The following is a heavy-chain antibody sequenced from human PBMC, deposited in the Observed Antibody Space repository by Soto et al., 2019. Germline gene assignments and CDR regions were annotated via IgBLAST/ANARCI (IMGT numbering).Heavy chain of an antibody. D-gene: IGHD6-13*01. J-gene: IGHJ4*02. V-gene: IGHV4-59*01. CDR1: GGSISSYF. Sequence: SETLSLTCTVSGGSISSYFWSWIRQPPGRGLEWIGYISYSGSTDYNPSLKSRVTISLDTSKNHLSLRLSSVTAADTAVYYCARVRYTGSWYYLDYWGQGTLVTVSS. CDR3: ARVRYTGSWYYLDY. CDR2: ISYSGST.